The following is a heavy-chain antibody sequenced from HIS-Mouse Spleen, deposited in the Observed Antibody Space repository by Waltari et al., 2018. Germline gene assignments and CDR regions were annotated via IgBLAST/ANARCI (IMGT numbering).Heavy chain of an antibody. V-gene: IGHV4-39*07. D-gene: IGHD3-22*01. J-gene: IGHJ4*02. CDR1: GCSISSSSYS. Sequence: QLQLQESGPGLVKPSETLSLTCTVPGCSISSSSYSWGWLRQPPGKGLEWIGSIYYSGSTYYNPSLKSRVTISVDTSKNQFSLKLSSVTAADTAVYYCARVEGVLSYYDSSGYYYFDYWGQGTLVTVSS. CDR2: IYYSGST. CDR3: ARVEGVLSYYDSSGYYYFDY.